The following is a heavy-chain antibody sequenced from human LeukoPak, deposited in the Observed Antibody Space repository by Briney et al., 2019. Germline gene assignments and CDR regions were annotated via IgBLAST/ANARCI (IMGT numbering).Heavy chain of an antibody. V-gene: IGHV4-39*07. CDR2: IYHSGST. Sequence: PSETLSLTCTVSGGSISNSSSYWGWIRQPPGKGLEWIGSIYHSGSTNYNPSLKSRVTISVDKSKNQFSLKLSSVTAADTAVYYCARGTVGATLMFDYWGQGTLVTVSS. CDR1: GGSISNSSSY. J-gene: IGHJ4*02. CDR3: ARGTVGATLMFDY. D-gene: IGHD1-26*01.